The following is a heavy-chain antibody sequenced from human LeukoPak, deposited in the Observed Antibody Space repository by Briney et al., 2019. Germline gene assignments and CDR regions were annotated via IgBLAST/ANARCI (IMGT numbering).Heavy chain of an antibody. V-gene: IGHV3-23*01. D-gene: IGHD1-26*01. Sequence: PGVSLRLSCAASGFTFSTYAMNRVRQAPGQGLEWVSGISGSGDNTYYADSVRGRFTISRDKSKSTVYLQMNSLGVEDTAIYYCARGRKLGAPTYFFDYWGQGTLVTVSS. CDR2: ISGSGDNT. CDR3: ARGRKLGAPTYFFDY. CDR1: GFTFSTYA. J-gene: IGHJ4*02.